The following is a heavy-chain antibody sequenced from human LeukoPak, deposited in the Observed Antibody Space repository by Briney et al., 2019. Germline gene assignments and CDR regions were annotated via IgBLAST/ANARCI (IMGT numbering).Heavy chain of an antibody. V-gene: IGHV4-61*01. CDR3: ARDVDRNHWFDP. CDR2: IFYSGST. D-gene: IGHD1-14*01. CDR1: GGSISSSSYY. Sequence: SETLSLTCTVSGGSISSSSYYWSWIRQPPGKGLEWLGYIFYSGSTNYNPSLKSRVTISVDTSKNQFSLKLTSVTAADTAVCYCARDVDRNHWFDPWGQGTLVAVSS. J-gene: IGHJ5*02.